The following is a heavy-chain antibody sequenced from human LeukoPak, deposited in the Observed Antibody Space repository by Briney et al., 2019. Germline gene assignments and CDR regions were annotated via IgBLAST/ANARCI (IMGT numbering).Heavy chain of an antibody. CDR2: IRYDGSNK. D-gene: IGHD5-18*01. CDR1: GFTFSSYG. V-gene: IGHV3-30*02. J-gene: IGHJ4*02. CDR3: AKESGLYSPFDY. Sequence: PGGSLRLSCAASGFTFSSYGMHWVRQAPGKGLEWVAFIRYDGSNKYYADSVKSRFTISRDNSKNTLYLEMNSLRAEDTAVYYCAKESGLYSPFDYWGQGTLVTVSS.